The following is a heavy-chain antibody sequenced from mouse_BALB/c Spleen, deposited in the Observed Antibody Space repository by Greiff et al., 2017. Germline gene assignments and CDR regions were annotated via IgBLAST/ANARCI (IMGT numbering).Heavy chain of an antibody. J-gene: IGHJ1*01. CDR2: ILPGSGST. Sequence: VQLQQSGAELMKPGASVKISCKATGYTFSSYWIEWVKQRPGHGLEWIGEILPGSGSTNYNEKFKGKATFTADTSSNTAYMQLSSLTSEDSAVYYCARGGLRLYWYFDVWGAGTTVTVSS. CDR1: GYTFSSYW. D-gene: IGHD2-2*01. CDR3: ARGGLRLYWYFDV. V-gene: IGHV1-9*01.